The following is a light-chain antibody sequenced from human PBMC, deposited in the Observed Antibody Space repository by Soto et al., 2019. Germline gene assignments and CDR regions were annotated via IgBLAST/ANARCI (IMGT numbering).Light chain of an antibody. V-gene: IGKV3-15*01. CDR1: QSVSSN. CDR3: QKYNTYSRT. J-gene: IGKJ1*01. CDR2: GAS. Sequence: DILMTQSPATLSVSPGDRATLSCRASQSVSSNLAWYQQKPGQAPRLLIYGASTRATGIPDRFSGSGSGTELTLTISRLQPDDFATYYCQKYNTYSRTCGQGTKVDIK.